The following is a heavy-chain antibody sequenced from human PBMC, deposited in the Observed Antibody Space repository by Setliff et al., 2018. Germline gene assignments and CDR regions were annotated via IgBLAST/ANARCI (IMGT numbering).Heavy chain of an antibody. CDR1: GGSSSGYY. V-gene: IGHV4-34*01. Sequence: PSETLSLTCGVSGGSSSGYYWSWIRQSPGGGLEWIGEINYSRVVNYKPSLKSRVSILDTSKNQFSLRLTSLTAADTAVYYCARGSGSFPFDYWGLGTLVTVSS. J-gene: IGHJ4*02. CDR3: ARGSGSFPFDY. D-gene: IGHD1-26*01. CDR2: INYSRVV.